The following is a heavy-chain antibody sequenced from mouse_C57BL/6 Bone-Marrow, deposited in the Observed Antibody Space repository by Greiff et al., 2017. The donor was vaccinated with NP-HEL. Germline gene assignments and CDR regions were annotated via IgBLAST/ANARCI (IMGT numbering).Heavy chain of an antibody. D-gene: IGHD2-12*01. J-gene: IGHJ2*01. CDR3: ARYRYSLFDY. CDR1: GYTFTSYG. V-gene: IGHV1-81*01. Sequence: QVQLKQSGAELARPGASVKLSCKASGYTFTSYGISWVKQRTGQGLEWIGEIYPRSGNTYYNEKLKGKATLTADKSSSTAYMELRSLTSEDSAVYFCARYRYSLFDYWGQGTTLTVSS. CDR2: IYPRSGNT.